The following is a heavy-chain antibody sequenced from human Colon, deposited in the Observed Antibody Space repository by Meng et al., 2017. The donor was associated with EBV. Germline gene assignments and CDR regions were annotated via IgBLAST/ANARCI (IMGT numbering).Heavy chain of an antibody. Sequence: QVQVQQWGAGLLKPLATLSLTCGVYGASFSGYYWSWIRQPPGKGLEWIGEVNPSGSTNYSPSLKSRVTISVDTSKNQFSLRLNSVTAADTAVYYCARVGGLDGYRLGGDYWGQGTLVTVSS. CDR2: VNPSGST. J-gene: IGHJ4*02. V-gene: IGHV4-34*01. CDR1: GASFSGYY. CDR3: ARVGGLDGYRLGGDY. D-gene: IGHD5-24*01.